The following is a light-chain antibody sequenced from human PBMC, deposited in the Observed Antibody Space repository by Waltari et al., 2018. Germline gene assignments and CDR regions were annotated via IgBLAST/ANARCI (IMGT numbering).Light chain of an antibody. CDR1: ALPKKY. Sequence: SYELTQPPSVSVSPGQTARITCPGEALPKKYAYWYQQKSGQAPVLVIYEDSKRPSGIPEKFSGSSSGTMATLAISGAQVEDEGDYYCYSADNSGNHNVFGSGTKVTVL. CDR3: YSADNSGNHNV. J-gene: IGLJ6*01. CDR2: EDS. V-gene: IGLV3-10*01.